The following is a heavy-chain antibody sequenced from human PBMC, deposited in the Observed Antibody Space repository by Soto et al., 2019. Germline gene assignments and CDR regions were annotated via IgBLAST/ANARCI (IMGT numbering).Heavy chain of an antibody. CDR2: IWYDGSNK. D-gene: IGHD2-2*02. J-gene: IGHJ3*02. CDR3: AVYCSSTSCYTGGDAFEI. Sequence: PGGSLRLSCSASGFTFSSYGMHWVRQAPGKGLEWVAVIWYDGSNKYYADSVKGRFTISRDNSKNTLYLQMNSLRAEDTAVYYCAVYCSSTSCYTGGDAFEIWGKGTRVTVSS. V-gene: IGHV3-33*01. CDR1: GFTFSSYG.